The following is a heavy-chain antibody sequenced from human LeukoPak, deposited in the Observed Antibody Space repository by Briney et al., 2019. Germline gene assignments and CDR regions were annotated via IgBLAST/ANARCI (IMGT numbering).Heavy chain of an antibody. Sequence: GGSLRLSCAASGFTFSSYAMTWGRQAPDKGLERGSAISGSDGSTYYADSVEGRFTISRDDSQNTLYLQMNSLSAEDTAVYYCAKVETSGGANCYALDYWGQGTLVTVSS. CDR1: GFTFSSYA. CDR2: ISGSDGST. V-gene: IGHV3-23*01. D-gene: IGHD2-2*01. CDR3: AKVETSGGANCYALDY. J-gene: IGHJ4*02.